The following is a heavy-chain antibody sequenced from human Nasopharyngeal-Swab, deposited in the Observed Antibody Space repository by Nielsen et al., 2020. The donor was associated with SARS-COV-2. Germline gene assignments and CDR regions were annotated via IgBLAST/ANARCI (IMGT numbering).Heavy chain of an antibody. Sequence: SETLSLTCAVSGGSISSSNWWSWVRQPPGKGLEWFGEIYHSGSTNYNPSLKSRVTISVDNSKNKFSLKLSSVTAADTAVYYCARDRVVVSIYYGMDVWGQGTTVTVSS. CDR3: ARDRVVVSIYYGMDV. CDR1: GGSISSSNW. D-gene: IGHD3-22*01. J-gene: IGHJ6*02. V-gene: IGHV4-4*02. CDR2: IYHSGST.